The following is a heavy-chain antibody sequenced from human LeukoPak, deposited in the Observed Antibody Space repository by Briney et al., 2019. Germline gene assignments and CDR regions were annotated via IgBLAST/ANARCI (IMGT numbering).Heavy chain of an antibody. J-gene: IGHJ4*02. CDR3: VRYGFDSSGYYDNFDD. CDR2: IKQDGSEK. CDR1: GFSFSNYW. D-gene: IGHD3-22*01. Sequence: PGGSLRLSCAASGFSFSNYWMRWVRQAPGKGLEWVANIKQDGSEKYYVDSVKGRFTVSRDNAKNSLYLQMNSLRAEDTAVYYCVRYGFDSSGYYDNFDDWGQGTLVTVSS. V-gene: IGHV3-7*05.